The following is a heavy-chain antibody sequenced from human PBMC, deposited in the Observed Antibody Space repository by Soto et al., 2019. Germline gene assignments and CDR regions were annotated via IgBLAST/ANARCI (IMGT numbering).Heavy chain of an antibody. Sequence: QVQLVESGGGVVQPGRSLRLSCAASGFTFDSYGMHWVRQAPGKGLEWVAVISSDGNNKYYADSVKGRFSIYRDNFNNILYLQMSSLRVEDTAVYYCVKDLLQNTGTTCGSCGQGTLVTVSS. CDR2: ISSDGNNK. CDR3: VKDLLQNTGTTCGS. J-gene: IGHJ5*02. D-gene: IGHD4-17*01. V-gene: IGHV3-30*18. CDR1: GFTFDSYG.